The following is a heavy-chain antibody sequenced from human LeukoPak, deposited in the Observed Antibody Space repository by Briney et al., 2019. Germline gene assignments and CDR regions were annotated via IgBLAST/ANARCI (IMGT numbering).Heavy chain of an antibody. CDR2: IYHSGST. J-gene: IGHJ3*02. CDR3: ARERQWLVQFDAFDI. V-gene: IGHV4-38-2*02. CDR1: GYSISSGYY. Sequence: SETLSLTCTVSGYSISSGYYWGWIWQPPGKGLEWIGSIYHSGSTYYNPSLKSRVTISVDTSKNQFSLKLSSVTAADTAVYYCARERQWLVQFDAFDIWGQGTMVTVSS. D-gene: IGHD6-19*01.